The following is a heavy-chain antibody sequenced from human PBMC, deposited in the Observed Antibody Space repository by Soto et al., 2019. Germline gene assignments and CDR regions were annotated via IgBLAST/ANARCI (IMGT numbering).Heavy chain of an antibody. D-gene: IGHD5-18*01. CDR1: GGSVSSGSYY. CDR3: ARGRVGYSYVYDAFDI. V-gene: IGHV4-61*01. Sequence: LSLTCTVSGGSVSSGSYYWSWILQPPVKGLEWIGYIYYSGSTNYNPSLKSRVTISVDTSKNQFSLKLSSVTAADTAVYYCARGRVGYSYVYDAFDIWGQGTMVTVSS. CDR2: IYYSGST. J-gene: IGHJ3*02.